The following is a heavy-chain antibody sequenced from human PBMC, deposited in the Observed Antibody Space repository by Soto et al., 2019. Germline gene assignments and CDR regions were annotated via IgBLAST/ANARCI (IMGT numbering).Heavy chain of an antibody. CDR2: INHSGST. J-gene: IGHJ4*02. CDR3: ARGWGRIFDY. V-gene: IGHV4-34*01. D-gene: IGHD7-27*01. Sequence: QVQLQQWGAGLLKPSETLSLTCAVYGGSFSGYYWNWIRQPPGKGLEWIGEINHSGSTNYNPSLKXRVPISADTSKNQFSLKLSSVTAADTAVYYCARGWGRIFDYWGQGTLVTVSS. CDR1: GGSFSGYY.